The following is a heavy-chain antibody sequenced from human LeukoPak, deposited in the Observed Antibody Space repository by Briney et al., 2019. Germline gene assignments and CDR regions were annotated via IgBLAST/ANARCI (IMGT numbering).Heavy chain of an antibody. Sequence: GGSLRLSCTASGFTFSSFAMAWVRHAPGKGLECVSTISASLGTLYYSDSVKGRFTISRDNSKNTVSLEMNSLRAEDTAVYYCAKKHFPTSGWTDSWGQGTLVTVSS. D-gene: IGHD6-19*01. J-gene: IGHJ4*02. CDR1: GFTFSSFA. CDR2: ISASLGTL. CDR3: AKKHFPTSGWTDS. V-gene: IGHV3-23*01.